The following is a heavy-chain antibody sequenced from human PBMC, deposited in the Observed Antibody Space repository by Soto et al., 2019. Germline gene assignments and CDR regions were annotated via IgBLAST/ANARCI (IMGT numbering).Heavy chain of an antibody. CDR2: ISAYHGNT. J-gene: IGHJ6*02. V-gene: IGHV1-18*01. Sequence: QVQLVQSGAEVKKPGASVKVSCKASGYTFTNYGISWVRKAPGQGLDWMGWISAYHGNTNYAQRLQGRVTMTPDTSPGTAYMERRSLRADVPAVYYCASGGALGENSYYYGMDVWGQGTTVTDSS. CDR1: GYTFTNYG. D-gene: IGHD2-21*01. CDR3: ASGGALGENSYYYGMDV.